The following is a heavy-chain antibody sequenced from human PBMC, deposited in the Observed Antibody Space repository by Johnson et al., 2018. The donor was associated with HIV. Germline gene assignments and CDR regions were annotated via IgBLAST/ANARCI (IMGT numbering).Heavy chain of an antibody. D-gene: IGHD2-2*01. CDR3: AKDAVVVPAANPDAFDI. J-gene: IGHJ3*02. Sequence: VQLVESGGVVVQPGGSLRLSCAASGFTFEDYAMHWFRQVPGKGLEWVSLISWDGETYYADSTKGRFTISRDNSKKSLYLQMNSLRAEDTAVYYCAKDAVVVPAANPDAFDIWGQGTMVTVSS. V-gene: IGHV3-43D*03. CDR1: GFTFEDYA. CDR2: ISWDGET.